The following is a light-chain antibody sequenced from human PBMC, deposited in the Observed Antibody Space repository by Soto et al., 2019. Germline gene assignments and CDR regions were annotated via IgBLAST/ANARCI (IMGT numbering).Light chain of an antibody. CDR1: QSVSSN. J-gene: IGKJ1*01. CDR3: QQYGRSPKT. CDR2: GAS. Sequence: EIVMTQSPATLSVSPGERATLSCRASQSVSSNLAWYQQKPGQAPRLLIYGASTRATGIPARFRGSGSGTDFILNISRLELDDFSLYYCQQYGRSPKTVGQGTKMDIK. V-gene: IGKV3-15*01.